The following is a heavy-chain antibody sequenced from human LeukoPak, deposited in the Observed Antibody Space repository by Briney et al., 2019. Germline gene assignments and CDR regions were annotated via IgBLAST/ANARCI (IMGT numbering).Heavy chain of an antibody. Sequence: SETLSLTCTVSGGSISSYYWSWIRQPPGKGLEWVGYIYYSGSTNYNPSLKSRVTISVDTSKNHFSLKLSSVTAADTAVYYCARDRGRNGGFDYWGQGTLVTVFS. V-gene: IGHV4-59*01. CDR1: GGSISSYY. J-gene: IGHJ4*02. D-gene: IGHD3-16*01. CDR2: IYYSGST. CDR3: ARDRGRNGGFDY.